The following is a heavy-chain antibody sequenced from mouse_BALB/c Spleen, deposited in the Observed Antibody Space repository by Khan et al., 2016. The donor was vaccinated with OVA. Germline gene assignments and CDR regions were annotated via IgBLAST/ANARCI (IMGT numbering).Heavy chain of an antibody. D-gene: IGHD1-1*01. Sequence: QVQLQQSGPGLVQPSQSLSITCTVSGFSLNNYSVHWVRQSPGKGLEWLGVIWSAGSTDYNAAFIYRLTISKDKSRSQVFFKINSLQQNNTDISYCAIRGYYYGWGAFFACCGQGTLCTVS. CDR3: AIRGYYYGWGAFFAC. V-gene: IGHV2-2*02. CDR2: IWSAGST. J-gene: IGHJ3*01. CDR1: GFSLNNYS.